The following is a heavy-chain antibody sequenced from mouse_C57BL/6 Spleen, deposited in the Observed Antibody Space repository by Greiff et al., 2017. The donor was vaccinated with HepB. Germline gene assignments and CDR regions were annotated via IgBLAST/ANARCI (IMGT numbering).Heavy chain of an antibody. Sequence: VQRVESGAELARPGASVKLSCKASGYTFTSYGISWVKQRTGQGLEWIGEIYPRSGNTYYNEKFKGKATLTADKSSSTAYMELRSLTSEDSAVYFCARGGGDSSGPWFAYWGQGTLVTVSA. J-gene: IGHJ3*01. CDR2: IYPRSGNT. D-gene: IGHD3-2*02. CDR1: GYTFTSYG. V-gene: IGHV1-81*01. CDR3: ARGGGDSSGPWFAY.